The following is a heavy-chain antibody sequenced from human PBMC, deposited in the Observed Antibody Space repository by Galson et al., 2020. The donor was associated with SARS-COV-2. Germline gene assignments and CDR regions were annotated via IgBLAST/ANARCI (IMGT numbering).Heavy chain of an antibody. D-gene: IGHD1-26*01. CDR1: GITFDDYA. CDR2: ISWNSGSL. CDR3: AKDIGGSYGAFDY. Sequence: SLKISCAASGITFDDYAMHWVRQAPGKGLEWVSDISWNSGSLGYADSVKGRFNISRDNAKNSLYLQMNSLSAGDTALYYCAKDIGGSYGAFDYWGQGTLVTVSS. J-gene: IGHJ4*02. V-gene: IGHV3-9*01.